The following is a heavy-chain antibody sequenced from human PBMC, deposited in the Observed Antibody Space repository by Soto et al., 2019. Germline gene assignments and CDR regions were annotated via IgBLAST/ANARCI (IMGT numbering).Heavy chain of an antibody. V-gene: IGHV1-18*04. CDR1: GYAFTSYG. CDR2: IAPHSGRT. J-gene: IGHJ4*02. D-gene: IGHD3-10*01. Sequence: QVQLVQSGPEVKTPGASVRVSCEASGYAFTSYGVNWVRQAPGQGLEWMGWIAPHSGRTTYLPKFQGRVSMTADVATNTAYIERRSLKSDDTGIYFCARAATGSYHSAYWGQGTVVTVSS. CDR3: ARAATGSYHSAY.